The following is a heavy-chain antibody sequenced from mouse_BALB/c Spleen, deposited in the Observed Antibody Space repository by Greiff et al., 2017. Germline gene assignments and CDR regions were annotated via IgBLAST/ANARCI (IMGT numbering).Heavy chain of an antibody. D-gene: IGHD1-1*01. Sequence: QVHVKQSGAELAKPGASVKMSCKASGYTFTSYWMHWVKQRPGQGLEWIGYINPSTGYTEYNQKFKDKATLTADKSSSTAYMQLSSLTSEDSAVYYCATYYYGSSSFAYWGQGTLVTVSA. V-gene: IGHV1-7*01. CDR1: GYTFTSYW. CDR3: ATYYYGSSSFAY. J-gene: IGHJ3*01. CDR2: INPSTGYT.